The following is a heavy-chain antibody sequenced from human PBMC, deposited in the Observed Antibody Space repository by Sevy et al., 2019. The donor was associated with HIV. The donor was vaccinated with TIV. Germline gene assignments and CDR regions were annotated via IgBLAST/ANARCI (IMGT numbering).Heavy chain of an antibody. CDR2: IIPIFGTA. Sequence: ASVKVSCKASGGTFSSYAIIWVRQAPGQGLEWMGGIIPIFGTANYAQKFQGRVTITADESTSTAYMELSSLRSEDTAVYYCARGAVDCSGGSCYSWFWFDPWGQGTLVTVSS. CDR1: GGTFSSYA. CDR3: ARGAVDCSGGSCYSWFWFDP. J-gene: IGHJ5*02. D-gene: IGHD2-15*01. V-gene: IGHV1-69*13.